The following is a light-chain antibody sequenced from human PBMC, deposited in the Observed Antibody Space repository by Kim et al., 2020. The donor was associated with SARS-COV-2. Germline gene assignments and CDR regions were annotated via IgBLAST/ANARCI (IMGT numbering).Light chain of an antibody. CDR3: NSRDSSGNHLGV. Sequence: LGQTVRITCQGDSLRSYYASWYQQKPGQAPVLVIYGKNNRHSGIPDRFSGSSSGNTASLTITGAQAEDEADYYCNSRDSSGNHLGVFGGGTQLTVL. V-gene: IGLV3-19*01. J-gene: IGLJ3*02. CDR1: SLRSYY. CDR2: GKN.